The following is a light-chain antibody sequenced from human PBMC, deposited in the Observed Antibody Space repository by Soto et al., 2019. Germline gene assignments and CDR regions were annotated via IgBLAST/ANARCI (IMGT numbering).Light chain of an antibody. CDR1: QNVSSSY. CDR3: QQYGNSLLT. V-gene: IGKV3-20*01. Sequence: EIVLTQSPGILSLSPGERATLSCRASQNVSSSYLAWYQQKPGQAPRLLIYGASSRATGIPDNFIGSGSGTDFPLTISRLEPEDFAVYYCQQYGNSLLTFGGGTKVEIK. CDR2: GAS. J-gene: IGKJ4*01.